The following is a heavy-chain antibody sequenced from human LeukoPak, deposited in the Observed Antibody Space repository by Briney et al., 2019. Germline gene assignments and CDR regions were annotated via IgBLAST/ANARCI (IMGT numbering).Heavy chain of an antibody. J-gene: IGHJ1*01. CDR2: IKTDGSEK. CDR1: GFTFSNAW. CDR3: ATYSSLNRREFQY. D-gene: IGHD3-22*01. V-gene: IGHV3-7*01. Sequence: GGSLRLSCAASGFTFSNAWMGWVRQAPGKGLQWVANIKTDGSEKYYVDSVKGRFTISRDNAKNSLYLQMNSLRAEDTAVYYCATYSSLNRREFQYWGQGTLLTVSS.